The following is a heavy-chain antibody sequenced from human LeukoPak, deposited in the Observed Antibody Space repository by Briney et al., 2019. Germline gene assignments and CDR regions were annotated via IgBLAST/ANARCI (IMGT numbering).Heavy chain of an antibody. D-gene: IGHD3-10*01. CDR3: ARRGSDY. J-gene: IGHJ4*02. CDR2: INSDESST. V-gene: IGHV3-74*01. CDR1: GFAFSSYR. Sequence: GGSLRLSCAASGFAFSSYRMHWVRQAPGKGLVWVSRINSDESSTHYADSVKGRFTISRDNAKNTLYLQMNSLRADDTAVYYCARRGSDYWGQGILVTVSS.